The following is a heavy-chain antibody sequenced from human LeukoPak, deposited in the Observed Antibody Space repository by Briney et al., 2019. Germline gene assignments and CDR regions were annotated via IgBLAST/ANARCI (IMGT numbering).Heavy chain of an antibody. CDR2: FDPEDGET. D-gene: IGHD3-10*01. V-gene: IGHV1-24*01. J-gene: IGHJ4*02. CDR3: ATDISRWYGSGSYPNTSPY. CDR1: GYTLTELS. Sequence: ASVKVSCKVSGYTLTELSMHWVRQAPGKGLEWMGGFDPEDGETIYAQKFQGRVTMTEDTSTDTAYMELSSLRSEDTAVYYCATDISRWYGSGSYPNTSPYWGQGTLVTVSS.